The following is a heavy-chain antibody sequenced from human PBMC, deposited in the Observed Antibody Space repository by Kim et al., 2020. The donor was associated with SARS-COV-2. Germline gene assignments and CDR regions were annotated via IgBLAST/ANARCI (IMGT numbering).Heavy chain of an antibody. Sequence: SETLSLTCTVSGGSISSGDYYWSWVRQPPGKGLEGIGHIYYTGSTYYNPTLKSPITISVDTAKNPFSLKLSSVTDADTAVHYCVSVPFYHNYYFGGWGKG. J-gene: IGHJ6*03. CDR3: VSVPFYHNYYFGG. CDR1: GGSISSGDYY. V-gene: IGHV4-30-4*01. D-gene: IGHD2-2*01. CDR2: IYYTGST.